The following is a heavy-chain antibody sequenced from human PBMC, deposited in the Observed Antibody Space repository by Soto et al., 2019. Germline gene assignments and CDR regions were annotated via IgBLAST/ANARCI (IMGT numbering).Heavy chain of an antibody. CDR2: IWYDGSNK. CDR1: GFTFSSYG. Sequence: GGSLRLSCAASGFTFSSYGMHWVRQAPGKGLEWVAVIWYDGSNKYYADSVKGRFTISRDNSKNTLYLQMNSLRAEDTAVYYCARDYRDSGYRPDYWGQGTLVTVSS. D-gene: IGHD5-12*01. V-gene: IGHV3-33*01. CDR3: ARDYRDSGYRPDY. J-gene: IGHJ4*02.